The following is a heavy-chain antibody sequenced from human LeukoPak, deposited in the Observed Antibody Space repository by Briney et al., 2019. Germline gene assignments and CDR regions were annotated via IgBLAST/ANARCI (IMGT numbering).Heavy chain of an antibody. CDR2: ITPILGIA. V-gene: IGHV1-69*04. CDR1: GGTFSSYA. D-gene: IGHD3-22*01. J-gene: IGHJ4*02. CDR3: ARARGRYYDSSGYYYLDY. Sequence: ASVKVSCKASGGTFSSYAISWVRQAPGQGLEWMGRITPILGIANYAQKFQGRVTITADKSTSTAYMELSSLRSEDTAVYYCARARGRYYDSSGYYYLDYWGQGTLVTVSS.